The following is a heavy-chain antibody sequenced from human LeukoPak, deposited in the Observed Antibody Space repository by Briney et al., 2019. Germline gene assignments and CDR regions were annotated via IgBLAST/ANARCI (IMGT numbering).Heavy chain of an antibody. J-gene: IGHJ4*02. V-gene: IGHV1-8*01. CDR3: ARGYHYYDFWSGYPYYDY. D-gene: IGHD3-3*01. CDR2: MNPNSGNT. CDR1: GYTFTGYD. Sequence: ASVKVSCKASGYTFTGYDINWARQATGQGLEWMGWMNPNSGNTGYAQKFQGRVTMTRNTSISTAYMELSSLRSEDTAVYYCARGYHYYDFWSGYPYYDYWGQGTLVTVSS.